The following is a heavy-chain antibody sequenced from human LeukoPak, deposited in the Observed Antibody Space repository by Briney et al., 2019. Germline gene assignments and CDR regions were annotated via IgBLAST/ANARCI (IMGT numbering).Heavy chain of an antibody. J-gene: IGHJ5*02. CDR3: AVSNGGYGP. V-gene: IGHV3-74*01. Sequence: QSGGSLRLSCASSAFNFTAYWMHWVRQAPRKGLLWVARINSDGSTTNYADSVKGRCTISRDNAKNTLFLQMNSLRAEDTAVYFCAVSNGGYGPWGQGALVSVSS. D-gene: IGHD5-12*01. CDR1: AFNFTAYW. CDR2: INSDGSTT.